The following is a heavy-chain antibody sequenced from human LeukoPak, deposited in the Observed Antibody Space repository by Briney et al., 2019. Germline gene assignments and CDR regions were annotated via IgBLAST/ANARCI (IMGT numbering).Heavy chain of an antibody. V-gene: IGHV4-34*01. D-gene: IGHD3-22*01. J-gene: IGHJ4*02. Sequence: PSETLSLTCAVYGGSFSGYYWSWIRQPPGKGLEWIGEINHSGSTNYNPSLKSRVTISVDTSKNQFSLKLSSVTAADTAVYFCARVRFYYHDSTGYYPDYWGQGTLVTVSS. CDR3: ARVRFYYHDSTGYYPDY. CDR1: GGSFSGYY. CDR2: INHSGST.